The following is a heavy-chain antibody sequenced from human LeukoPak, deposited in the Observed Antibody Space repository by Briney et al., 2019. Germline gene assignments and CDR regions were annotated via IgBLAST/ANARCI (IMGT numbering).Heavy chain of an antibody. CDR3: ARVYYDSSGYYYAGGFDY. D-gene: IGHD3-22*01. J-gene: IGHJ4*02. Sequence: ASVKVSCKASGYTFTGYYMHWVRQALGQGLEWMGWINPNSGGTTYAQKFQGRVTMTRDTSTSTVYMELSSLRSEDTAVYYCARVYYDSSGYYYAGGFDYWGQGTLVTVSS. V-gene: IGHV1-2*02. CDR1: GYTFTGYY. CDR2: INPNSGGT.